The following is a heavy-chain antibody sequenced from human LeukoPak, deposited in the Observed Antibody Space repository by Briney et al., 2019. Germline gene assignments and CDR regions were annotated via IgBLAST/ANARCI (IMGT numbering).Heavy chain of an antibody. CDR2: ISRTSGTI. J-gene: IGHJ4*02. Sequence: GGSLRLSCAASGFTFDSYSMNWVRQAPGKALEWVSYISRTSGTIYYADSVKGRFTISRDNAKNSLYLQMNSLRDEDTAVYYCARHLVIDNGYIRYWGQGTLVTVSS. V-gene: IGHV3-48*02. CDR3: ARHLVIDNGYIRY. CDR1: GFTFDSYS. D-gene: IGHD5-24*01.